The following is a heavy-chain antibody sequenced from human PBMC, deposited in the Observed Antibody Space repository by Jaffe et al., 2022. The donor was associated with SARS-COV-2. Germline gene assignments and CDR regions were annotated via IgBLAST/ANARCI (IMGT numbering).Heavy chain of an antibody. CDR1: GGSISSYY. Sequence: QVQLQESGPGLVKPSETLSLTCTVSGGSISSYYWSWIRQPPGKGLEWIGYIYYSGSTNYNPSLKSRVTISVDTSKNQFSLKLSSVTAADTAVYYCARRQSTDYYDSSGYYYSDVAFDIWGQGTMVTVSS. J-gene: IGHJ3*02. CDR2: IYYSGST. D-gene: IGHD3-22*01. CDR3: ARRQSTDYYDSSGYYYSDVAFDI. V-gene: IGHV4-59*08.